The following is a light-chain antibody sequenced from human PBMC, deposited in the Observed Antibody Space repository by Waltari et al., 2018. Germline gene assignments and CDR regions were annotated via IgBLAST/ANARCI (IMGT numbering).Light chain of an antibody. CDR3: SSYTTSSAPGV. V-gene: IGLV2-14*01. CDR2: EVS. J-gene: IGLJ1*01. CDR1: DSDVCAYDF. Sequence: QSALTQPASVSGSPGQPITTSCSGTDSDVCAYDFVSWYQQHPGKAPHLIIYEVSNRPSGISNRFSASKSGNTASLTISGLQAEDEADYYCSSYTTSSAPGVFGTGTRVTVL.